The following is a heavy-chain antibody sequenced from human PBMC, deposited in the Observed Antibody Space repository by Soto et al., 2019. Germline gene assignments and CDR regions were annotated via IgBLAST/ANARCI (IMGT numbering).Heavy chain of an antibody. CDR1: GFSLSNARMG. CDR2: IFSNDEK. CDR3: ARMTGRFALWFGNTREDNWFDP. J-gene: IGHJ5*02. Sequence: QVTLKESGPVLVKPTETLTLTCTVSGFSLSNARMGVSWIRQPPGKALEWLAHIFSNDEKSYSTSLKSRLTISKDTSKSQVVLTMTNMDPVDTATYYCARMTGRFALWFGNTREDNWFDPWGQGTLVTVSS. V-gene: IGHV2-26*01. D-gene: IGHD3-10*01.